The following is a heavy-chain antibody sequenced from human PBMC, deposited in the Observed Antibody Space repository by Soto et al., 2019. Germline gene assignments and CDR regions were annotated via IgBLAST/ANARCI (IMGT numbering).Heavy chain of an antibody. Sequence: PGGSLRLSCAASGFTFSSHDMHLVRQATGKGLEWVSAIGTAGDTYYPGSVKGRFTISRENAKNSLYLQMNSLRAGDTAVYYCARARWFLEWHGRYYYYYMDVWGKGTTVTVSS. J-gene: IGHJ6*03. CDR2: IGTAGDT. CDR3: ARARWFLEWHGRYYYYYMDV. V-gene: IGHV3-13*01. D-gene: IGHD3-3*01. CDR1: GFTFSSHD.